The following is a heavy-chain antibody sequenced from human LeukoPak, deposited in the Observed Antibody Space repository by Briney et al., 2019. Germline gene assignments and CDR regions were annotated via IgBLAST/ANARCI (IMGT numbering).Heavy chain of an antibody. V-gene: IGHV1-18*01. D-gene: IGHD3-3*01. CDR1: GGTFSSYA. CDR2: ISAYNGNT. Sequence: ASVKVSCKASGGTFSSYAISWVRQAPGQGLEWMGWISAYNGNTNYAQKLQGRVTMTADTSTSTAYMELRSLRSDDTAVYYCARNWGIFGVVSYYFDYWGQGTLVTVSS. J-gene: IGHJ4*02. CDR3: ARNWGIFGVVSYYFDY.